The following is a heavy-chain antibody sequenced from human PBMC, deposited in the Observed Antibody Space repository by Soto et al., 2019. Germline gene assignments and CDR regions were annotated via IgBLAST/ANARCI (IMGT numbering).Heavy chain of an antibody. CDR2: ISGGSTTI. Sequence: PGESLKISCTASEFTFSNFPMNWVRQAPGKELEWVSYISGGSTTIYYAASVRGRFTISRDNAKNSLYLQMNSLRDEDSATYYCARGPGRCHFFDYWGPGTLVTVSS. CDR1: EFTFSNFP. CDR3: ARGPGRCHFFDY. D-gene: IGHD2-15*01. V-gene: IGHV3-48*02. J-gene: IGHJ4*02.